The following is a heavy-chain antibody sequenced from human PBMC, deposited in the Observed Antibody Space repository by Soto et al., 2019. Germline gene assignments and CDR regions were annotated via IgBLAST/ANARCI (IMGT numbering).Heavy chain of an antibody. J-gene: IGHJ4*02. CDR3: ARRYYGGHFDY. D-gene: IGHD3-10*01. CDR2: INHSGST. V-gene: IGHV4-34*01. CDR1: GGSFSGYY. Sequence: PSETLSLTCAVYGGSFSGYYWSWIRQPPGKGLEWIGEINHSGSTNYNPSLKSRVTISVDTSKNQFSLKLSSVTAADTAVYYCARRYYGGHFDYWGQGTLVTSPQ.